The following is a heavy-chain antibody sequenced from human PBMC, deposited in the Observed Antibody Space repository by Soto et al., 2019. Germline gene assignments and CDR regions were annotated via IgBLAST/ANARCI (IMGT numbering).Heavy chain of an antibody. CDR2: IYYSGST. J-gene: IGHJ3*02. CDR3: ARATVTTDAFDI. V-gene: IGHV4-39*01. CDR1: GGSISSSSYY. D-gene: IGHD4-17*01. Sequence: QLQLQESGPGLVKPSETLSLTCTVSGGSISSSSYYWGWIRQPPGKGLEWIGSIYYSGSTYYNPSLKSRVTISVDTSKNQFSLKLSSVTAADTAVYYCARATVTTDAFDIWGQGTMVTVSS.